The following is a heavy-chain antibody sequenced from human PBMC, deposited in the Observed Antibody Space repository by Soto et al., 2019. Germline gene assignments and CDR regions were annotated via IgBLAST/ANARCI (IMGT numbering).Heavy chain of an antibody. J-gene: IGHJ4*02. CDR3: PRHVHVDTAMVKDY. CDR2: IYYSGST. Sequence: QRQLQESGPGLVKPSETLSLTCTVSGGSISSSSYYWGWIRQPPGKGLAWIGGIYYSGSTYYNPSLKSRVTISVDTSKNHFPLKLSSVTAADTAVYYCPRHVHVDTAMVKDYWGQGTLVTVSS. V-gene: IGHV4-39*01. CDR1: GGSISSSSYY. D-gene: IGHD5-18*01.